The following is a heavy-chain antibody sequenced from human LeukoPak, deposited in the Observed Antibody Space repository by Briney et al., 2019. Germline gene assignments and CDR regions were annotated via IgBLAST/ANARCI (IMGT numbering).Heavy chain of an antibody. CDR3: TSFYETN. J-gene: IGHJ4*02. V-gene: IGHV3-74*01. D-gene: IGHD2/OR15-2a*01. CDR1: GFISTKYW. CDR2: VNSDGSAT. Sequence: GGSLRLSCAASGFISTKYWMHWVRQAPGKGLVWVSHVNSDGSATSYADSVKGRFTISRDNAKNTVYLHMNSLRVEDTAVYYCTSFYETNWGQGTLVTVSS.